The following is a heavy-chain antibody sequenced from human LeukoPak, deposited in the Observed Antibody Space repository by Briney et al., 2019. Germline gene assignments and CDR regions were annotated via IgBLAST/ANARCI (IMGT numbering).Heavy chain of an antibody. CDR1: GYTFTGYY. V-gene: IGHV1-2*02. CDR2: INPNSGGT. CDR3: ARDADYVWGSFPNWFDP. J-gene: IGHJ5*02. Sequence: GASVTVSCMASGYTFTGYYMHWVRQAPGRGLEWMGWINPNSGGTNYAQKFQGRVTMTRNTSISTAYMELSRLRSDDTAVYYCARDADYVWGSFPNWFDPWGQGTLVTVSS. D-gene: IGHD3-16*01.